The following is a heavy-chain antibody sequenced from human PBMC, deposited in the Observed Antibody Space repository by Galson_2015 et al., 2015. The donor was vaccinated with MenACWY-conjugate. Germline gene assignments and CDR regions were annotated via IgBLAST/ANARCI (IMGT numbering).Heavy chain of an antibody. V-gene: IGHV3-7*01. CDR3: ARGPLKPDP. CDR1: GFTFNTFW. CDR2: IKPDGSDK. J-gene: IGHJ5*02. Sequence: SLRLSCAASGFTFNTFWMSWVRQAPGKGLEWVANIKPDGSDKYYVDSVKRRFNISRNNDKISLYLQMNSLRVDDTAMFYCARGPLKPDPWGQGTLVAAS.